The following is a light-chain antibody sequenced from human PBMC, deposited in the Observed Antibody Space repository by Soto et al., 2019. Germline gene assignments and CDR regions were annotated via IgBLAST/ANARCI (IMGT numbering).Light chain of an antibody. J-gene: IGKJ1*01. Sequence: EIVLTQSPATLSLSPGERATLSCRASQSVSSYLAWYQQKPGQAPRLLIYDASNMATGVPARFSGSGSGTEFTLTISSLQAEDFAVYYCQQYNSCPCTFGQGTKVDIK. V-gene: IGKV3D-15*01. CDR2: DAS. CDR3: QQYNSCPCT. CDR1: QSVSSY.